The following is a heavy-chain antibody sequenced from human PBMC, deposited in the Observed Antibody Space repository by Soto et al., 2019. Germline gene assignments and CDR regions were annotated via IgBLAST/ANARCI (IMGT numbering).Heavy chain of an antibody. CDR1: GFTFNSYS. J-gene: IGHJ4*02. Sequence: GGSLRLSCAASGFTFNSYSMNWVRQAPGKGLEWVAYISSSSSTIYYADSVKGRFTISRDNAKNSLFVQMNSLRAEDTAVYYCAASIAVTRRYFDNWGQGTLVTVSS. CDR2: ISSSSSTI. D-gene: IGHD6-19*01. V-gene: IGHV3-48*01. CDR3: AASIAVTRRYFDN.